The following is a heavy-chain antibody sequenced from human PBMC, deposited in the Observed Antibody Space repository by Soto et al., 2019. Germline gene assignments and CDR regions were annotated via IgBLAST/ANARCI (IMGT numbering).Heavy chain of an antibody. CDR1: GFSISSGGYY. D-gene: IGHD1-26*01. Sequence: TLSLTCTVSGFSISSGGYYGIWIRQHPGKGLEWIGYIYYSGSTYYNPSLKSRVTISVDTSKNQFSLKLSSVTAADTAVYYCARSDSGSPPLYYYYGMDVWGQGTTVTVSS. V-gene: IGHV4-31*03. CDR2: IYYSGST. J-gene: IGHJ6*02. CDR3: ARSDSGSPPLYYYYGMDV.